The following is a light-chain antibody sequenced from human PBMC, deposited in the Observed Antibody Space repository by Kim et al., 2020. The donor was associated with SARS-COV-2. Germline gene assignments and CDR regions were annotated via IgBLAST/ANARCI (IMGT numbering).Light chain of an antibody. CDR3: SSYTSSSTLYV. J-gene: IGLJ1*01. CDR2: DVS. Sequence: QSFTISCTGTSSDVGGYNYVSWYQQHPGKAPKLMIYDVSNRPSGVSNLFSGSKSGNTASLTISGLQAEDEADYYCSSYTSSSTLYVFGTGTKVTVL. V-gene: IGLV2-14*03. CDR1: SSDVGGYNY.